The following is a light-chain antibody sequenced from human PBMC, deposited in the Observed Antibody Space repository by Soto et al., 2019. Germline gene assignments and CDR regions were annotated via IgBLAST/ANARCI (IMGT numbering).Light chain of an antibody. CDR1: QSLSSSY. V-gene: IGKV3-20*01. Sequence: EIVLTQSPGTLSLSPGERATLSCRASQSLSSSYLAWYQQKPGQAPRLLIYGASSRATGIPDRFNGSGSGTDFTLTISRLEPEDFVVYYCQQYGSSPLTFGGGTKGDIK. J-gene: IGKJ4*01. CDR2: GAS. CDR3: QQYGSSPLT.